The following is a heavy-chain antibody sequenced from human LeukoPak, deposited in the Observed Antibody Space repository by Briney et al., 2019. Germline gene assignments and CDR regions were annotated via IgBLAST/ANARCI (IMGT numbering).Heavy chain of an antibody. CDR3: ARTKYYDISPLANWFDP. V-gene: IGHV1-69*13. CDR1: GGTFSSYA. CDR2: IIPIFGTA. D-gene: IGHD3-9*01. J-gene: IGHJ5*02. Sequence: GASVKVSCKASGGTFSSYAISWVQQAPGQGLEWMGGIIPIFGTANYAQKFQGRVTITADESTSTAYMELSSLRSEDTAVYYCARTKYYDISPLANWFDPWGQGTLVTVSS.